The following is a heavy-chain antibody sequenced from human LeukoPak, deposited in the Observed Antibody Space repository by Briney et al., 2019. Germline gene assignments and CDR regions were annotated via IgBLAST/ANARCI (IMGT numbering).Heavy chain of an antibody. CDR3: ARHEDPWGYFDY. CDR1: GYSISSGYY. V-gene: IGHV4-38-2*01. CDR2: IYHSGST. J-gene: IGHJ4*02. Sequence: PSETLSLTCAVSGYSISSGYYWGWIRQPPGKGLEWIGSIYHSGSTYYNPSPKSRVTISVDTSKNQFSLKLSSVTAADTAVYYCARHEDPWGYFDYWGQGTLVTVSS. D-gene: IGHD3-16*01.